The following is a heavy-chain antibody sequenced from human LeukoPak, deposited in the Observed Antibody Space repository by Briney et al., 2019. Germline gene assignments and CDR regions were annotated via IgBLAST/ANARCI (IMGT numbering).Heavy chain of an antibody. D-gene: IGHD4-17*01. CDR3: ARERSDAFDM. J-gene: IGHJ3*02. V-gene: IGHV1-2*02. CDR1: GYTFTGYY. Sequence: EASVKVSCKASGYTFTGYYMHWVRQAPGQGLEWMGWINPNSGGTNYAQKFQGRVTMTRDTSISTAYMDLSRLTSDDTASYYCARERSDAFDMWGQGTMVTVSP. CDR2: INPNSGGT.